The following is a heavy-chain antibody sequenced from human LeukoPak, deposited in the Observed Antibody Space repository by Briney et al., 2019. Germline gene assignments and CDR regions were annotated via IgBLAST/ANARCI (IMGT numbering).Heavy chain of an antibody. CDR3: ARDPIFNRGNYYFDY. CDR2: IRSKANSYAT. D-gene: IGHD4-23*01. Sequence: GGSLRLSCAASGFTFSGSAMHWVRQASGKGLEWVGRIRSKANSYATAYAASVKGRFTISRDNAKNSLYLQMNSLRAEDTAVYYCARDPIFNRGNYYFDYWGQGTLVTVSS. V-gene: IGHV3-73*01. J-gene: IGHJ4*02. CDR1: GFTFSGSA.